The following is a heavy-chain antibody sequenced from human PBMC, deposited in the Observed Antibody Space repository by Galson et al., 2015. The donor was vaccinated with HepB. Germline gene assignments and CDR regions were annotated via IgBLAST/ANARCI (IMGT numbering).Heavy chain of an antibody. V-gene: IGHV2-5*01. J-gene: IGHJ5*02. CDR2: IYWNDDQ. CDR3: AHKPLGSGSLETPFDP. D-gene: IGHD3-10*01. CDR1: GFSLSSSGVG. Sequence: PALVKPTQTLTLTCTFSGFSLSSSGVGVGWIRQPPGKALEWLALIYWNDDQRYSPSLKSRLTITKDTSKNQVVLTMTNMDPVDTATYYCAHKPLGSGSLETPFDPWGQGTLVPASS.